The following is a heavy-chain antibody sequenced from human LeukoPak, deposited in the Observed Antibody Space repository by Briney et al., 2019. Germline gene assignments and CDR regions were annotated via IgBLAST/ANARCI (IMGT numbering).Heavy chain of an antibody. D-gene: IGHD3-10*01. CDR2: INPNSGGT. Sequence: GASVKVSCKASGYTFTGYYMHWVRQAPGQGLEWMGWINPNSGGTNYAQKFQGRVTMTRDTSISTAYMELSRLRSDDTAVYYCARSGSGSYTEFDYWGQGTLVTVSS. J-gene: IGHJ4*02. V-gene: IGHV1-2*02. CDR3: ARSGSGSYTEFDY. CDR1: GYTFTGYY.